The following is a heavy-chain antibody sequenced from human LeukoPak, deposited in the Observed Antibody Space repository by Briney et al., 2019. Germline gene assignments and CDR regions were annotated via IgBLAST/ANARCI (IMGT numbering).Heavy chain of an antibody. J-gene: IGHJ4*02. CDR2: IRYDGSNK. Sequence: PGGSLTLSCAASGFTFSTYGMHWVRQAPGKGLEWVAFIRYDGSNKYYADSVKGRFTISRDNSKTTLYLQMNSLRAEDTAVYYCAKDNYDYGDYDGGDYWGQGTLVTVSS. CDR1: GFTFSTYG. V-gene: IGHV3-30*02. CDR3: AKDNYDYGDYDGGDY. D-gene: IGHD4-17*01.